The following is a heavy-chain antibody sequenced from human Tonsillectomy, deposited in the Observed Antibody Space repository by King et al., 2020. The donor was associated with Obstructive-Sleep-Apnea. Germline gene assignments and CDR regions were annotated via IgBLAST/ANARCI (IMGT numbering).Heavy chain of an antibody. Sequence: VQLVESGGGVGRPGGSLRLSCAASGFTLDDYGMSWVRQAPGKGLEWVSGINWKGDSTGYADSVKGRFTISRDNAKNSLYLQMISLRAEETALYHCARSAEFCSSTSCPLDYWGQGTLVTVSS. D-gene: IGHD2-2*01. J-gene: IGHJ4*02. CDR1: GFTLDDYG. CDR2: INWKGDST. V-gene: IGHV3-20*01. CDR3: ARSAEFCSSTSCPLDY.